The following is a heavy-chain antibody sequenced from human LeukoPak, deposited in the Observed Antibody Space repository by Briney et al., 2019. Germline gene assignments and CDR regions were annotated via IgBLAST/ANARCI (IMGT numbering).Heavy chain of an antibody. D-gene: IGHD5-18*01. CDR3: ARDDTAMVTPWGPHYFDY. CDR1: GGSISSSSYY. Sequence: SETLSLTCTVSGGSISSSSYYWGWIRQPPGKGLEWIGSIYYSGSTYYNPSLKSRVTISVDTSKNQFSLKLSSVTAADTAVYYCARDDTAMVTPWGPHYFDYWGQGTLVTVSS. V-gene: IGHV4-39*07. J-gene: IGHJ4*02. CDR2: IYYSGST.